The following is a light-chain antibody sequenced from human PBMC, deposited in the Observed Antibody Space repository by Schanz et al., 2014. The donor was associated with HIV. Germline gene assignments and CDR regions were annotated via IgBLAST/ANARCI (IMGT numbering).Light chain of an antibody. CDR3: QQCVTYPYT. CDR2: AAS. V-gene: IGKV1-9*01. CDR1: QGISSY. J-gene: IGKJ2*01. Sequence: DIQMTQSPSSLSASVGDRVTITCRASQGISSYLAWYQQKPGKAPKVLINAASTLQSGVPSRFSGSGSGTEFTLTISSLQPDDFATYYCQQCVTYPYTFGQGTKLDIK.